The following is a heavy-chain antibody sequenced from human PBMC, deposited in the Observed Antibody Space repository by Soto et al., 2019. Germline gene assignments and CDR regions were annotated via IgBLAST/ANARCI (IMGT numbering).Heavy chain of an antibody. V-gene: IGHV3-23*01. J-gene: IGHJ6*02. CDR1: GFTFINYD. CDR2: VSESGRST. Sequence: WGSLRLSCAASGFTFINYDIIWGRQAPEKGLEWVSAVSESGRSTYYADSVKGRFTISRDNSKNTLYLQMNSLRAEDTAVYFCAKDRRGVMDVWGQGTTVTVSS. CDR3: AKDRRGVMDV. D-gene: IGHD3-10*01.